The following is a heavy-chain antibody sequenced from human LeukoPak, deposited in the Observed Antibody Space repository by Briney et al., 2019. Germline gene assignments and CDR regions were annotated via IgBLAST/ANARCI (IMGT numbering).Heavy chain of an antibody. CDR2: ITPIIDSA. CDR3: TRVNLRGSQYNWFDP. D-gene: IGHD1-26*01. CDR1: GGTFRSHI. Sequence: GASVKVSCKTFGGTFRSHIFSWVRQAPGQGLEWMGKITPIIDSAKYSQKFRDRLTITGDSSTGTAFMELSSLTPEGTALYYCTRVNLRGSQYNWFDPWGQGTLVIVSS. J-gene: IGHJ5*02. V-gene: IGHV1-69*08.